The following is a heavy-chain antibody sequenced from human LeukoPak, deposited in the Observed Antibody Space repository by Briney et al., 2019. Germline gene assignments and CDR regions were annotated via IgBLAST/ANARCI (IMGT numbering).Heavy chain of an antibody. V-gene: IGHV3-11*05. Sequence: PGGSLRLSCAASGFTFSDYYMSWIRQAPGKGLECVSYISISSSYTNYADSVKGRFTISRDNAKNSLYLQMNSLRAEDTGVYYIARGRTGWTAMADYYYYGMDVWGQGTTVIVSS. CDR3: ARGRTGWTAMADYYYYGMDV. D-gene: IGHD5-18*01. CDR1: GFTFSDYY. CDR2: ISISSSYT. J-gene: IGHJ6*02.